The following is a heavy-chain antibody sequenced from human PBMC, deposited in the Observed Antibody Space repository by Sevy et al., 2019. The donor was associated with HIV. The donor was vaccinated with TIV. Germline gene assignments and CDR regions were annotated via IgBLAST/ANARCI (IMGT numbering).Heavy chain of an antibody. J-gene: IGHJ4*02. CDR3: AKFMHSSSQGAAGVDY. CDR1: GFTFSSYA. V-gene: IGHV3-23*01. CDR2: ISGSGGST. Sequence: GGSLRLSCAASGFTFSSYAMSWVRQAPGKGLEWVSAISGSGGSTYYADSVKGRFTISRDNSKNTLYLQMNSLRAEDTAIYYCAKFMHSSSQGAAGVDYWGQGTLVTVSS. D-gene: IGHD6-6*01.